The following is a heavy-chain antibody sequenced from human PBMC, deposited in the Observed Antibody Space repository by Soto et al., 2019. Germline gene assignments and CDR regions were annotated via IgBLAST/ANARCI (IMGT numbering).Heavy chain of an antibody. V-gene: IGHV1-8*01. D-gene: IGHD2-2*01. CDR1: GYTFTSYD. J-gene: IGHJ3*02. CDR3: ASNTGGYCSSTSCSYAFDI. CDR2: MNPNSGNT. Sequence: GASVKVSCKASGYTFTSYDINWVRQATGQGLEWMGWMNPNSGNTGYAQKFQGRVTMTRNTPISTAYMELSSLRSEDTAVYYCASNTGGYCSSTSCSYAFDIWGQGTMVTVSS.